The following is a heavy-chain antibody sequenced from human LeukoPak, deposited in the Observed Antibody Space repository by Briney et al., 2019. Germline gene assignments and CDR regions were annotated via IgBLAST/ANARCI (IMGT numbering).Heavy chain of an antibody. CDR1: GFTFSSYP. CDR3: AKGQDGWWLLVAY. D-gene: IGHD5-12*01. Sequence: PGGSLRLSCAASGFTFSSYPMTWVRQAPGKGPEWVSFISDSGGITYYADSVKGRFTISRDNSKNTLYLQMNSLRAEDTAVYYCAKGQDGWWLLVAYWGQGTLVTVSS. J-gene: IGHJ4*02. V-gene: IGHV3-23*01. CDR2: ISDSGGIT.